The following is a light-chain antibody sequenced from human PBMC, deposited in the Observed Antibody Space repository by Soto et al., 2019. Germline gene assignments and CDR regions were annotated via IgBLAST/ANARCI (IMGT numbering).Light chain of an antibody. V-gene: IGKV3-15*01. CDR2: GAS. Sequence: EILMTQSPDYMSVSPGETATRSCRASQSLNTDLAWYQQKPGQAPRLLLYGASTRATGISTRFSGGGSGTEFTLTISGLQSEDSAVYYCQQYKSWPPITVGQGTRLEIK. J-gene: IGKJ5*01. CDR1: QSLNTD. CDR3: QQYKSWPPIT.